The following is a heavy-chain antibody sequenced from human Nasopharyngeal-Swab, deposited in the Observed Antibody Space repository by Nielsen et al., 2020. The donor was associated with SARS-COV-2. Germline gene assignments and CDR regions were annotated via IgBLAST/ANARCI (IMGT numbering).Heavy chain of an antibody. CDR1: GFTFSSYD. V-gene: IGHV3-33*01. J-gene: IGHJ6*02. Sequence: GGSLRLSCAASGFTFSSYDMHWVRQAPGKGLEWVAVIWYDGSNKYYADSVKGRFTISRDNSKNTLYLQMNSLRAEDTAVYYCARGGYSYGYYYYGMDVWGQGTTVTVSS. CDR2: IWYDGSNK. D-gene: IGHD5-18*01. CDR3: ARGGYSYGYYYYGMDV.